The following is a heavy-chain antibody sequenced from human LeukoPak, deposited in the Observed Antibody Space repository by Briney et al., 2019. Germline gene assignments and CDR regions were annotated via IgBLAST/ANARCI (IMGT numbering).Heavy chain of an antibody. CDR3: ARTPPGITIFGVVKTVDWYFDL. Sequence: PSGTLSLTCAVSGGSISSSNWWSWVRQPPGKGLEWIGEIYHSGSTNYNPSLKSRVTISVDKSKNQFSLKLSSVTAADTAVYYCARTPPGITIFGVVKTVDWYFDLWGRGTLVTVSP. CDR2: IYHSGST. D-gene: IGHD3-3*01. V-gene: IGHV4-4*02. J-gene: IGHJ2*01. CDR1: GGSISSSNW.